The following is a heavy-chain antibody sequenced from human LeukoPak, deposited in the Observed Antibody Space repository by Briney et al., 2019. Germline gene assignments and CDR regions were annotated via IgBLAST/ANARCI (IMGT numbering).Heavy chain of an antibody. V-gene: IGHV3-69-1*01. CDR3: AKDRANWAIDD. CDR2: IGGDGIA. J-gene: IGHJ4*02. D-gene: IGHD3-16*01. CDR1: GFFFSDSA. Sequence: GGSLRLSCAASGFFFSDSAMAWVRQAPGKGLEWISYIGGDGIAFYADSVKGRFTASKDDARKSMYLQMNSLRVEDTAVYYCAKDRANWAIDDWGQGTQVTVSS.